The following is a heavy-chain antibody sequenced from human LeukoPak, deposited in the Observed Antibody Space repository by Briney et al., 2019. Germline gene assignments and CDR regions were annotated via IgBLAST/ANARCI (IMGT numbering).Heavy chain of an antibody. CDR3: ARGRDLFDS. CDR1: GFTFSSYW. V-gene: IGHV3-48*04. Sequence: PGGSLRLSCAASGFTFSSYWMSWVRQAPGKGLEWISCISSSSGTIYYADSVKGRFTISRDNAKNSLYLQMNSLRVEDTAVYYCARGRDLFDSWGQGTLVIVSS. J-gene: IGHJ4*02. CDR2: ISSSSGTI.